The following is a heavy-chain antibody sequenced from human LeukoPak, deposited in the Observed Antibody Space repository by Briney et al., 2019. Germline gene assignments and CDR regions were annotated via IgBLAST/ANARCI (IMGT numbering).Heavy chain of an antibody. J-gene: IGHJ4*02. Sequence: GGSLRLSCAASGFTFSTYGMHWVRQAPGKGLEWVAFVRYDGSKKYYTNSVKGRFTISRDNSKNTLYLQMNSLRAEDTAVYYCAKDGNVLLWFGEPDYYFDYWGQGTLVTVSS. CDR3: AKDGNVLLWFGEPDYYFDY. CDR1: GFTFSTYG. V-gene: IGHV3-30*02. D-gene: IGHD3-10*01. CDR2: VRYDGSKK.